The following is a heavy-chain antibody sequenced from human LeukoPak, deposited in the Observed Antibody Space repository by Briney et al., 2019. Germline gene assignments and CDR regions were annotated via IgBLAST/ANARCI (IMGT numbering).Heavy chain of an antibody. Sequence: ASVKVSCKASGYTFTSYDINWVRQAPGQGLEWMGIINPSGGSTSYAQKFQGRVTMTRDTSTSTVYMELSSLRSEDTAVYYCARERVDYGGNPRLDYWGQGTLVTVSS. J-gene: IGHJ4*02. D-gene: IGHD4-23*01. CDR1: GYTFTSYD. V-gene: IGHV1-46*01. CDR3: ARERVDYGGNPRLDY. CDR2: INPSGGST.